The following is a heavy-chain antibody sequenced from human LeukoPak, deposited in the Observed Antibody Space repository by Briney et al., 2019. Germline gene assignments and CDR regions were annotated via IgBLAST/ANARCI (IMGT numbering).Heavy chain of an antibody. Sequence: GRSLRLSCAASGFTFDDYAMHWVRQAPGKGLEWVSGISWNSGSIGYADSVKGRFTISRDNAKNSLYLQMNSLRAEDTALYYCAKDQLRFGDLDALDIWGQGTMVTVSS. J-gene: IGHJ3*02. CDR2: ISWNSGSI. V-gene: IGHV3-9*01. D-gene: IGHD5-12*01. CDR3: AKDQLRFGDLDALDI. CDR1: GFTFDDYA.